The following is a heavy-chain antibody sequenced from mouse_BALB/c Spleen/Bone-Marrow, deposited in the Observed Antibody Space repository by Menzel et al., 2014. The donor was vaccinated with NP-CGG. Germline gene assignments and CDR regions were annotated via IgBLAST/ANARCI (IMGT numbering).Heavy chain of an antibody. CDR2: ISSGGSYT. V-gene: IGHV5-9-3*01. D-gene: IGHD2-14*01. Sequence: EVKLVESGGGLVKPGGSLELSCAASGFTFSSYAMSWVRQTPEKRLEWVASISSGGSYTCYPDSVKERFTISRDNAKNTLYLQMSSLRSEDTAMYYCARRRSDLNYFDYWGQGTTLTVSS. J-gene: IGHJ2*01. CDR1: GFTFSSYA. CDR3: ARRRSDLNYFDY.